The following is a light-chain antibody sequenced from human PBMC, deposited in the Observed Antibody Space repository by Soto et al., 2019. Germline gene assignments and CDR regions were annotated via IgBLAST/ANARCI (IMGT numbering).Light chain of an antibody. Sequence: EIVLTQSPGTLSLSPGERATLSCRASEIISSNFLAWYQQKPGQAPSLLIYGASSLATGIPDRFSGSGSGTDFTLTITRLEPGDFAVYYCQQYDSSPRTFGQGTKLEI. J-gene: IGKJ2*02. CDR3: QQYDSSPRT. CDR2: GAS. V-gene: IGKV3-20*01. CDR1: EIISSNF.